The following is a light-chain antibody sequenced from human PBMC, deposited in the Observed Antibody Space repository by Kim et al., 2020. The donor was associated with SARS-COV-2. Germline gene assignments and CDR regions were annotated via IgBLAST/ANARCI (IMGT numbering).Light chain of an antibody. CDR2: GAS. J-gene: IGKJ1*01. CDR1: QSVSSN. CDR3: QQYDKWPRT. Sequence: EIVMTQSPATLSVSPGERATLSCTASQSVSSNLAWYQQKPGQAPRLLASGASTRATGIPARFSGRGSGTDFTLTISSLQSEDFAVYYCQQYDKWPRTFGQGTKVDIK. V-gene: IGKV3-15*01.